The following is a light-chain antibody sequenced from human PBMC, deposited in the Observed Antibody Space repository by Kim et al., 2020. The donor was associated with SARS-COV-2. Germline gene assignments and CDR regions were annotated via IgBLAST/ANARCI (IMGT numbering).Light chain of an antibody. J-gene: IGLJ1*01. CDR1: SSDVGGYNY. CDR3: SSYTGSNNYV. CDR2: EVS. Sequence: QSALTQPPSASGSPGQSVTISCTGTSSDVGGYNYVSWHQQYPGKAPKLMIYEVSTRPSGVPNRFSGSKSGNTASLTVSGLQAEDEADYYCSSYTGSNNYVFGTGTKVTVL. V-gene: IGLV2-8*01.